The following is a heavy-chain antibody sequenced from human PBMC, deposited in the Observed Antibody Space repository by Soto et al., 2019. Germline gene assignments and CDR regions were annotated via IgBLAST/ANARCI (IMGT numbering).Heavy chain of an antibody. CDR1: GGSISSFY. V-gene: IGHV4-59*08. J-gene: IGHJ6*02. D-gene: IGHD5-12*01. Sequence: QVQLQESGPGLVKPSETLSPTCTVSGGSISSFYWSWIRLSPGKGLEWIGYIYYGSTKYNPSLKSRVTISVDTSKNQFSLRLSSVTAADTAMYYCARHVDIDQRGMDVWGQGTTVTVSS. CDR3: ARHVDIDQRGMDV. CDR2: IYYGST.